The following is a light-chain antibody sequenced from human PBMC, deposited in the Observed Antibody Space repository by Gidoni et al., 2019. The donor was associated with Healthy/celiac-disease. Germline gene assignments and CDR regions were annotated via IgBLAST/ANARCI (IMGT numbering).Light chain of an antibody. CDR1: QSVLYSTNNKNY. CDR3: QQNYSTPLT. CDR2: WSS. V-gene: IGKV4-1*01. Sequence: DIVLTQSPDSLPVSLGDTATINCKSSQSVLYSTNNKNYLAWYQQKPGQPPKLRVYWSSTRESGVPDRFSGSGSGTDFTLTSSSLQAEDVAVYYCQQNYSTPLTFGQGTKVEIK. J-gene: IGKJ1*01.